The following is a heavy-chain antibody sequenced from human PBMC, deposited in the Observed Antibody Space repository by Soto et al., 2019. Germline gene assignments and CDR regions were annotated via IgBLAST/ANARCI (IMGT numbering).Heavy chain of an antibody. J-gene: IGHJ4*02. D-gene: IGHD3-22*01. CDR3: AKDRYYDSSGRFDC. CDR2: ISYDGSNK. CDR1: GFTFSSYA. Sequence: GGSLRLSCAASGFTFSSYAMHWVRQAPGKGLEWVAVISYDGSNKYYADSVKGRFTISRDNSKNTLYLQMNSLRAEDTAVYFCAKDRYYDSSGRFDCWGQGTLVTVSS. V-gene: IGHV3-30-3*01.